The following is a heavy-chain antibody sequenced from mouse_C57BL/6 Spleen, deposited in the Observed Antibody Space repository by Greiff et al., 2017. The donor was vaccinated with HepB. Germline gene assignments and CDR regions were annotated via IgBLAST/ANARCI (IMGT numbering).Heavy chain of an antibody. V-gene: IGHV1-72*01. D-gene: IGHD1-1*01. Sequence: QVQLKQPGAELVKPGASVKLSCKASGYTFTSYWMHWVKQRPGRGLEWIGRIDPNSGGTKYNEKFKSKATLTVDKPSSTAYMQLSSLTSEDSAVYYCARSFITTVVEIDYWGQGTTLTVSS. CDR3: ARSFITTVVEIDY. J-gene: IGHJ2*01. CDR2: IDPNSGGT. CDR1: GYTFTSYW.